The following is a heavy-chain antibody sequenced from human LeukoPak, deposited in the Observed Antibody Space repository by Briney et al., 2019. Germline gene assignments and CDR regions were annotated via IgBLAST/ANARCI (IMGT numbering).Heavy chain of an antibody. CDR3: ARIGYVWGSSWPNYFDY. J-gene: IGHJ4*02. V-gene: IGHV1-18*01. D-gene: IGHD3-16*01. CDR1: GYTFTSYG. Sequence: ASVKVSCKSSGYTFTSYGIIWVRQAPGQGLEWMGWISAYNGNTSYAQKLQGRVTMTTDRSTSTAYMELRSLRSDDTAVYYCARIGYVWGSSWPNYFDYWGQGTLVTVSS. CDR2: ISAYNGNT.